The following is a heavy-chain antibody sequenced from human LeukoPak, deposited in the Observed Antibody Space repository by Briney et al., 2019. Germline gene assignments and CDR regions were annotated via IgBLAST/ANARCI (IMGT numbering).Heavy chain of an antibody. J-gene: IGHJ4*02. V-gene: IGHV3-30-3*01. Sequence: PGRSLRLSCAASGFTFSSYDMHWVRQAPGKGLEWVAVISYDGSNKYYADSVKGRFTISRDNSKNTLYLQMNSLRAEDTAVYYCARDLTVAGNYWGQGTLVTVSS. CDR2: ISYDGSNK. CDR1: GFTFSSYD. D-gene: IGHD6-19*01. CDR3: ARDLTVAGNY.